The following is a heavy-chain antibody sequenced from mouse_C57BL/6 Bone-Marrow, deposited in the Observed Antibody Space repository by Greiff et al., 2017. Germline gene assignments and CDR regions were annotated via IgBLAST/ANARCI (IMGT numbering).Heavy chain of an antibody. Sequence: QVQLQQSGAELMKPGASVKLSCKATRYPFTGYWIAWVKQRPGHGLEWIGEILPGSGSTNYNEKFKGKATFTEDTSSNTAYMQLSSLTSEDSAIYYCARHPYFLDVWGTGHTVTVSS. D-gene: IGHD6-5*01. CDR3: ARHPYFLDV. CDR1: RYPFTGYW. CDR2: ILPGSGST. V-gene: IGHV1-9*01. J-gene: IGHJ1*03.